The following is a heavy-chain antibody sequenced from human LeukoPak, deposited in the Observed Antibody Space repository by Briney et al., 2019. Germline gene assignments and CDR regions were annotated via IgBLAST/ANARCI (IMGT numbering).Heavy chain of an antibody. V-gene: IGHV1-18*01. CDR1: GYTFTSYG. CDR3: ARVPRVYCSSTSCPRGNWFDP. D-gene: IGHD2-2*01. CDR2: ISAYNGNT. J-gene: IGHJ5*02. Sequence: AASVKVSCKASGYTFTSYGISWVRQAPGQGLEWMGWISAYNGNTNYAQKLQGRVTMTTDTSTNPAYMGLRSLRSDDTAVYYCARVPRVYCSSTSCPRGNWFDPWGQGTLVTVSS.